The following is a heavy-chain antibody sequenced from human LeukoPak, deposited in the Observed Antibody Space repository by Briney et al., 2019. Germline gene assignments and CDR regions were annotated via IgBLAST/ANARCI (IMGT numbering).Heavy chain of an antibody. V-gene: IGHV1-18*01. Sequence: GASVKVSCKASGYTFTSYGISWVRQAPGQGLEWMGWISAYNGNTNYAQKLQGRVTMITDTSTSTAYMELRSLRSDDTAVYYCARDTRAPNYYGSGSPEYFQHWGQGTLVTVSS. CDR1: GYTFTSYG. CDR2: ISAYNGNT. CDR3: ARDTRAPNYYGSGSPEYFQH. D-gene: IGHD3-10*01. J-gene: IGHJ1*01.